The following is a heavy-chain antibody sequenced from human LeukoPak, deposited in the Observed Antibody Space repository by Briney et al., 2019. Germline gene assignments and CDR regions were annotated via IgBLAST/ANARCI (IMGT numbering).Heavy chain of an antibody. V-gene: IGHV1-2*02. Sequence: ASVKVSCKASGYTFTGYYMHWVRQAPGQGLEWMGWINPNSGGTNYAQRFQGRVTMTRDTSISTVYMELSSLRSDDTAVYYCAKDLGSGSYQPSDYWGQGTLVTVSS. CDR1: GYTFTGYY. CDR2: INPNSGGT. CDR3: AKDLGSGSYQPSDY. J-gene: IGHJ4*02. D-gene: IGHD1-26*01.